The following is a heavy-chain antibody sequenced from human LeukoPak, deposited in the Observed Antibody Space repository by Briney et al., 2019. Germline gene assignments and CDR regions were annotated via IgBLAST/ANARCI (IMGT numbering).Heavy chain of an antibody. D-gene: IGHD4-17*01. CDR3: ARQAPGLRSAYHYYYMDV. J-gene: IGHJ6*03. CDR2: TYYSGDT. V-gene: IGHV4-39*01. CDR1: GFTFSSYA. Sequence: GSLRLSCAASGFTFSSYAMTWVRQPPGKGLEWIATTYYSGDTYSNSSLKSRVAVSVDFSKNQFSLSLTSVTATDAATYFCARQAPGLRSAYHYYYMDVWGKGTTVLVSS.